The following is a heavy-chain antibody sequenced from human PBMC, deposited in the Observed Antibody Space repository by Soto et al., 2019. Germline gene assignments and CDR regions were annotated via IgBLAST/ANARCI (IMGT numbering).Heavy chain of an antibody. CDR2: IWYDGSNK. CDR1: GFTFSSYG. Sequence: QVQLVESGGGVVQPGRSPRLSCAASGFTFSSYGMHWVRQAPGKGLEWVAVIWYDGSNKYYADSVKGRFTISRDNSKNTLYLQMNSLRAEDTAVYYCARGAQYCGGDCYSYAFDIWGQGTMVTVSS. J-gene: IGHJ3*02. V-gene: IGHV3-33*01. D-gene: IGHD2-21*01. CDR3: ARGAQYCGGDCYSYAFDI.